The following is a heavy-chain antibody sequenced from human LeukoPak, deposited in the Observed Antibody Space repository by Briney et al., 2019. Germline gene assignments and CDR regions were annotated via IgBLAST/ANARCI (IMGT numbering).Heavy chain of an antibody. CDR2: IHYSGST. V-gene: IGHV4-39*01. CDR3: AREEASVGDY. Sequence: SETLSLTCTGSGGSISSNSHYWAWIRQPPGKGLEWIGSIHYSGSTFYSPSLKSRVTISVDTSKNQFSLILTSVTASDTAVYYCAREEASVGDYWGQGILVTVSS. J-gene: IGHJ4*02. D-gene: IGHD2-21*01. CDR1: GGSISSNSHY.